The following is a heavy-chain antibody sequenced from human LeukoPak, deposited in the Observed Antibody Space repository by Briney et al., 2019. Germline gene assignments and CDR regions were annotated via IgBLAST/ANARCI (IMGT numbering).Heavy chain of an antibody. CDR2: INQDGSEK. D-gene: IGHD1-26*01. V-gene: IGHV3-7*01. CDR3: ASGAGWESGY. CDR1: GSTSSRNF. J-gene: IGHJ4*02. Sequence: GGSLRLSCAVSGSTSSRNFMSWVRQTPEKGLEWVANINQDGSEKNYVDSVKGRFTISRDNAKNSLFLQMNSLRAEDTAIYYCASGAGWESGYWGQGTLVAVSS.